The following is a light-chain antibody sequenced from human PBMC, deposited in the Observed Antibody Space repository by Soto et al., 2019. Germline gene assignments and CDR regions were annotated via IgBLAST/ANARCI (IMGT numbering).Light chain of an antibody. V-gene: IGLV3-21*02. J-gene: IGLJ1*01. Sequence: SYELTQPPSVSVAPGQTAKITCGGDKIGSKIVHWYQQKPGQAPVLVVYDDSDRPSGIPDRFSGSNSGDTATLTIRRVEAGDEADYYCHVWDSSSDHYVFGTGTKVTVL. CDR1: KIGSKI. CDR2: DDS. CDR3: HVWDSSSDHYV.